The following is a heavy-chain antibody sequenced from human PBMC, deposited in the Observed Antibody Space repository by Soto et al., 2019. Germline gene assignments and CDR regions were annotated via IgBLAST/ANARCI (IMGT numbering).Heavy chain of an antibody. CDR3: ARVGVSDFWTDYYYYYGMDV. D-gene: IGHD3-3*01. Sequence: SETLSLTCTVSGGSISSSSYYWGWIRQAPGKRLEWIGSIYYSGSTYYNPSLKSRVTISVDTSKNQFSLKLSSVTAADTAVYYCARVGVSDFWTDYYYYYGMDVWGKGTTVTVST. CDR1: GGSISSSSYY. J-gene: IGHJ6*04. V-gene: IGHV4-39*01. CDR2: IYYSGST.